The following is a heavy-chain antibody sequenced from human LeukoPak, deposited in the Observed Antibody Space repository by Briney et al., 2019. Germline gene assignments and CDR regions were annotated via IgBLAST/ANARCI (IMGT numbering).Heavy chain of an antibody. D-gene: IGHD2-2*02. Sequence: SETLSLTCAVSGGSFSGYYWSWIRQPPGKGLEWIGEINHSGSTNYNPSLKSRVTISVDTSKNKFSLKLSTVTAAHTAVYYFARAYVQLPYNGIDPWGQGALVTVSS. V-gene: IGHV4-34*01. CDR3: ARAYVQLPYNGIDP. CDR1: GGSFSGYY. CDR2: INHSGST. J-gene: IGHJ5*02.